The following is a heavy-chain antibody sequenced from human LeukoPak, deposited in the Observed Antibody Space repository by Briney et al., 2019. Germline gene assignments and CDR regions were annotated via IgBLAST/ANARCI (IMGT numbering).Heavy chain of an antibody. V-gene: IGHV1-46*01. CDR1: GYIFTGYY. J-gene: IGHJ4*02. Sequence: ASVKVSCKASGYIFTGYYMHWVRQAPGQGLEWMGIITTSGGSTSYAQKFQGRVTMTRDMSTSTVYMELSSLRSEDTAVYYCARDFYSSGWSYFDYWGQGTLVTVSS. CDR2: ITTSGGST. D-gene: IGHD6-19*01. CDR3: ARDFYSSGWSYFDY.